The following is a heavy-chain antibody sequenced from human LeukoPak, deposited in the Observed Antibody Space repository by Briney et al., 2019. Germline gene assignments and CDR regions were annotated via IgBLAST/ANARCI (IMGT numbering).Heavy chain of an antibody. V-gene: IGHV4-59*08. CDR3: ARRFGWDSFDY. CDR1: GGSISSFH. J-gene: IGHJ4*02. CDR2: IYYSGST. Sequence: SETLSLTCTVSGGSISSFHWSWIRQPPGKRLECIGYIYYSGSTNYNPSLKSRVTISVDTSKNQFSLRLNSVTAADTAVYYCARRFGWDSFDYWGQGTLVTVSS. D-gene: IGHD1-26*01.